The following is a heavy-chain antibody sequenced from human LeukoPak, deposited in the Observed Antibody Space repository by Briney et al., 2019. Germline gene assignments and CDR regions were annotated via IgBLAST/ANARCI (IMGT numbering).Heavy chain of an antibody. J-gene: IGHJ4*02. CDR1: GGSISSSSYY. CDR3: ARRPRQTRDFDY. V-gene: IGHV4-39*02. CDR2: LYFSGST. Sequence: PSETLSLTCTVSGGSISSSSYYWGWIRQPPGKGLEWIGSLYFSGSTHYNPSLKSRVTISVDTSKNHFSLKLSSVTAADTAVYYCARRPRQTRDFDYWGQGTLVTVSS. D-gene: IGHD1-14*01.